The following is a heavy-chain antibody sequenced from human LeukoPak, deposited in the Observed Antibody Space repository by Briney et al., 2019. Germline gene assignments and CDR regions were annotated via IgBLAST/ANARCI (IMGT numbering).Heavy chain of an antibody. CDR3: ARRLPYYGMDV. CDR2: IGGIGSI. V-gene: IGHV3-48*03. J-gene: IGHJ6*02. Sequence: WGSLRLSCAASGFTFSSYEIHWVRQAPGKGLEWVSKIGGIGSIMYADSVKGRFTISTDSAKSSVYLQMNSLRAEDTAVYYCARRLPYYGMDVWGQGTTVTVSS. CDR1: GFTFSSYE.